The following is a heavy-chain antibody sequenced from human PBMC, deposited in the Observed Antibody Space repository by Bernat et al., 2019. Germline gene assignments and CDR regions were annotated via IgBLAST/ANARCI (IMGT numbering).Heavy chain of an antibody. J-gene: IGHJ3*02. CDR1: GFTFSSYA. CDR3: ARDYYGSGSYYPYDALDI. CDR2: ISYDGSKK. D-gene: IGHD3-10*01. Sequence: QVQLVESGGGGVQPGRALRLSCAASGFTFSSYAMHWVRQAPGKGLEWVAVISYDGSKKYYADSVKGRFTISRDNSKNTLYLQMNSLRAEDTAVYYCARDYYGSGSYYPYDALDIWGQGTMVTVSS. V-gene: IGHV3-30-3*01.